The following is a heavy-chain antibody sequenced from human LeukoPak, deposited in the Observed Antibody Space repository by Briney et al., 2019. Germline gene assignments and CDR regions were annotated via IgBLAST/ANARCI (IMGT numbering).Heavy chain of an antibody. D-gene: IGHD3-22*01. J-gene: IGHJ4*02. CDR3: ARVGSSGPTVY. CDR2: INHSGST. V-gene: IGHV4-34*01. Sequence: PSETLSLTCAVYGGSFSGYYWSWIRQPPGKGLEWIGEINHSGSTNYNPSLKSRVAISVDTSKNQFSLKLSSVTAADTAVYYCARVGSSGPTVYWGQGTLVTVSS. CDR1: GGSFSGYY.